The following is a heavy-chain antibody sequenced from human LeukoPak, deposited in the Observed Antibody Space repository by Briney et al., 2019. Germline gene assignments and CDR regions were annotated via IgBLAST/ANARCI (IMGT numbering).Heavy chain of an antibody. D-gene: IGHD2-2*02. Sequence: SETLSLTCTVSGGSISSSSYYWGWIRQPPGKGLEWIGSIYYSGSTYYNPSLKSRVTISVDTSKNQFSLKLSSVTAADTAVYYCARGRPAAINYFDYWGQGTLVTVSS. CDR2: IYYSGST. CDR1: GGSISSSSYY. CDR3: ARGRPAAINYFDY. V-gene: IGHV4-39*01. J-gene: IGHJ4*02.